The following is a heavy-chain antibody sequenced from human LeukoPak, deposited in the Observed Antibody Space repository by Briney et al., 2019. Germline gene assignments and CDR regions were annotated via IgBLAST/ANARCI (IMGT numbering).Heavy chain of an antibody. CDR3: ARDIYDYVWGSYRRNDY. CDR1: GYTFTSYG. V-gene: IGHV1-18*01. J-gene: IGHJ4*02. CDR2: ISAYNGNT. D-gene: IGHD3-16*02. Sequence: GASVKLSCKASGYTFTSYGISWVRQAPGQGLEWMGWISAYNGNTNYAQKLQGRVTMTTDTSTSTAYMELRSLRSDDTAVYYCARDIYDYVWGSYRRNDYWGQGTLVTVSS.